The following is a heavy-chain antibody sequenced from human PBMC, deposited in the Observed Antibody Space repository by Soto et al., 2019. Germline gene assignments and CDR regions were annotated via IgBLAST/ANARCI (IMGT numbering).Heavy chain of an antibody. Sequence: GASVKVSCKASGYTFTSYGISWVRQAPGQGLEWMGWISAYNGNTNYPQKLQGRVTMTTDTSTSTAYMELRRLRSDATAVYYCARDRTSPTAITGTTEVDYWGQGTLVTVSS. J-gene: IGHJ4*02. CDR3: ARDRTSPTAITGTTEVDY. D-gene: IGHD1-20*01. CDR2: ISAYNGNT. V-gene: IGHV1-18*01. CDR1: GYTFTSYG.